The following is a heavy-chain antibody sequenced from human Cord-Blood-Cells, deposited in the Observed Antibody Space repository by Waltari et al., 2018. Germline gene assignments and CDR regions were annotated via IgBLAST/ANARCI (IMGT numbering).Heavy chain of an antibody. D-gene: IGHD3-3*01. CDR2: IYTSGST. J-gene: IGHJ6*03. CDR3: AREGAAKDDFWSGYLHYYYYMDV. CDR1: GGSISSYY. V-gene: IGHV4-4*07. Sequence: QVQLQESGPGLVKPSETLSLTCTVSGGSISSYYWSWIRQPAGKGLEWIGRIYTSGSTNYNPSLKSRVTMSVDTSKNQFSLKLSSVTAADTAVYYCAREGAAKDDFWSGYLHYYYYMDVWGKGTTVTVSS.